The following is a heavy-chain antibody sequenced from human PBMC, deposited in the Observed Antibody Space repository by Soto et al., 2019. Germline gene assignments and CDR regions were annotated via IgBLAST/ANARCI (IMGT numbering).Heavy chain of an antibody. CDR2: INPATGAA. J-gene: IGHJ3*02. CDR3: AGGGGVGVAGSAAFDM. V-gene: IGHV1-2*02. D-gene: IGHD3-3*01. CDR1: GYPVTAYY. Sequence: QLHLVQSGAVVKKPGASVTVSCSASGYPVTAYYMHWVRQAPGRGLEWMGGINPATGAAKYTQTFQGRVNVTRDPSTSTVFMELSGLTSEDTAVFFWAGGGGVGVAGSAAFDMWGQGTLVTVSS.